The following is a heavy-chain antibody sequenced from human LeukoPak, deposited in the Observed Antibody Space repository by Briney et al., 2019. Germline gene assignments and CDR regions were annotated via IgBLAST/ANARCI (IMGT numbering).Heavy chain of an antibody. J-gene: IGHJ4*02. Sequence: GGSLRLSCAASGFTFSSYGMHWVRQAPGKGLEWVAVISYDGSNKYYADSVKGRFTISRDNSKNTLYLQMNSLRAEDTAVYYCARESFSAVVISHFDYWGQGTLVTVSS. D-gene: IGHD3-22*01. V-gene: IGHV3-30*03. CDR2: ISYDGSNK. CDR1: GFTFSSYG. CDR3: ARESFSAVVISHFDY.